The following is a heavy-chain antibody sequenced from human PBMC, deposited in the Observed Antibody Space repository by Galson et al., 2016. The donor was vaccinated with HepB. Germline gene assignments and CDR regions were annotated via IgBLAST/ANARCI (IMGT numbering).Heavy chain of an antibody. D-gene: IGHD3-3*01. J-gene: IGHJ6*02. Sequence: SLRLSCAASGFTFSRYEMNWVRQAPGKGLEWVSHISSGGSPIYYADSVKGRFTISRDNAKNSLYLKMHSLRAEDTAVYYCARDGLTGDFGVVIIVYYGMDVWGQVTTFTVSS. V-gene: IGHV3-48*03. CDR2: ISSGGSPI. CDR1: GFTFSRYE. CDR3: ARDGLTGDFGVVIIVYYGMDV.